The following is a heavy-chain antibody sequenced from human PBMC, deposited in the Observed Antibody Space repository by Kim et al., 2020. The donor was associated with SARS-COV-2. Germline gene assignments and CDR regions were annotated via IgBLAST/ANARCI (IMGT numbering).Heavy chain of an antibody. D-gene: IGHD3-10*01. CDR3: ARDRGDY. V-gene: IGHV1-2*02. Sequence: SDGTNQAQTFEGRVTITRDTTINTAYMELSRLRSDDTAVYYCARDRGDYWGQGTLVTVSS. CDR2: SDGT. J-gene: IGHJ4*02.